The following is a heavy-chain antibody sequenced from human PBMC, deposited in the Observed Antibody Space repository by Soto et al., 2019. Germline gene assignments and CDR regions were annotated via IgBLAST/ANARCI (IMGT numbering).Heavy chain of an antibody. CDR1: GFTFSSYA. CDR3: AKDPRRAYYDSSGYNEGDY. CDR2: ISGSGGST. D-gene: IGHD3-22*01. J-gene: IGHJ4*02. V-gene: IGHV3-23*01. Sequence: EVQLLESGGGLVQPGGSLRLSCAASGFTFSSYAMSWVRQAPGKGLEWVSAISGSGGSTYYADSVKGRFTISRDNSKNTLYLQMNSLRAEDTAVYYCAKDPRRAYYDSSGYNEGDYWGQGTLVTVSS.